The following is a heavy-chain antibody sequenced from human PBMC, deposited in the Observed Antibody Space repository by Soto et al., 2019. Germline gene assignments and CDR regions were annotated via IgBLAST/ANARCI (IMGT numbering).Heavy chain of an antibody. V-gene: IGHV3-21*05. Sequence: GGSLRLSCAASGFTFSSYAMSWVRQAPGKGLEWVSYISSSSSYTNYADSVKGRFTISRDNAKNSLYLQMNSLRAEDTAVYYCATPIQLERRMDYYGMDVWGQGTTVTVSS. CDR3: ATPIQLERRMDYYGMDV. J-gene: IGHJ6*02. CDR2: ISSSSSYT. D-gene: IGHD1-1*01. CDR1: GFTFSSYA.